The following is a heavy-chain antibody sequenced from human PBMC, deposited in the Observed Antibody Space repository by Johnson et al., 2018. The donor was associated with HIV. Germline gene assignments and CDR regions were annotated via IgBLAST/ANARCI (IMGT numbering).Heavy chain of an antibody. J-gene: IGHJ3*02. CDR3: AKGYIPAGTARKWDRRDAFDI. CDR2: TRFDGRNK. CDR1: GFSFSDYN. D-gene: IGHD1-7*01. V-gene: IGHV3-30*02. Sequence: QMQLVESGGGLVHPGGSLRLSCAESGFSFSDYNMHWVRQAPGKGLEWVAVTRFDGRNKYYSDSVKGRFTISRDTSKNTRYLQRNSLRAEDTAVYYCAKGYIPAGTARKWDRRDAFDIWGQGTMVTVSS.